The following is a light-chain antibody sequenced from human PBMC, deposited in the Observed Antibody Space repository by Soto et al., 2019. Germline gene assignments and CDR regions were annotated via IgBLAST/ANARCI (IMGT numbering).Light chain of an antibody. CDR2: LNSDGSH. CDR1: SGHSSYA. V-gene: IGLV4-69*01. CDR3: QTWGTGIVV. J-gene: IGLJ2*01. Sequence: QLVLTQSPSASASLGASVKLTCTLSSGHSSYAIAWHQQQPEKGPRYLMKLNSDGSHSKGDGIHDRFSGSSSGAERYLTISSLQSEDEADYYCQTWGTGIVVFGGGTKVTVL.